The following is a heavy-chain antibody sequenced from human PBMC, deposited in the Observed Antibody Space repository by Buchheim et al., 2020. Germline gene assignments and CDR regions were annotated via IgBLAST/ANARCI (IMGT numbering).Heavy chain of an antibody. Sequence: QMQLQESGPGLVKPLQTLSLTCTVSGGSINRGGYYWSWIRQHSVRGLEWIGYIYYTGATYYSTSLKSPVSISVDMSKNQFSLRVNSVTAADTAVYFCARDGYNNFGEYFAMDVWGQGT. CDR3: ARDGYNNFGEYFAMDV. CDR2: IYYTGAT. J-gene: IGHJ6*02. V-gene: IGHV4-31*01. D-gene: IGHD4-11*01. CDR1: GGSINRGGYY.